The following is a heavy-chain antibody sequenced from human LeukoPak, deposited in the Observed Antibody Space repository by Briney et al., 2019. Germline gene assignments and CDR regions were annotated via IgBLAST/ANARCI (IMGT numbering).Heavy chain of an antibody. CDR2: INTNTGNP. CDR3: VREEYCSSISCYHFDS. V-gene: IGHV7-4-1*02. D-gene: IGHD2-2*01. CDR1: GYTFTNYA. Sequence: ASVKVSCKASGYTFTNYAISWVRQAPGQGLEWMGWINTNTGNPTYAQGFTGRFVFSLDTSVSTAYLQITGLKAEDTAVYFCVREEYCSSISCYHFDSWGQGTLVTVSS. J-gene: IGHJ4*02.